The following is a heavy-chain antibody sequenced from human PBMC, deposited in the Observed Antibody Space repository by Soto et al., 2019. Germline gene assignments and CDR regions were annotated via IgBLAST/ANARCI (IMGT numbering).Heavy chain of an antibody. Sequence: QVQLVQSGAEVKKPGASMKVSCRASGYTFRNYGVTWVRQAPGQGLEWMGWVSAFNGDRNYAQKFQGRVTMTTDTPTSTAYMELRSLRSDDTAVYYCARAPGSGSYSSFWGQGTLVTVSA. J-gene: IGHJ4*02. CDR2: VSAFNGDR. D-gene: IGHD1-26*01. CDR1: GYTFRNYG. V-gene: IGHV1-18*01. CDR3: ARAPGSGSYSSF.